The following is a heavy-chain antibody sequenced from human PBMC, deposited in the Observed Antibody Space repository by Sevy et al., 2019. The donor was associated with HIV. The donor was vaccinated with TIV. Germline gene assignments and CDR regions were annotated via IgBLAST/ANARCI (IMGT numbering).Heavy chain of an antibody. J-gene: IGHJ4*02. CDR1: GGSISSSSYY. V-gene: IGHV4-39*01. Sequence: SETLSLTCTVSGGSISSSSYYWGWIRQPPGKGLEWIGSIHYSGSTYYNPSLKSRVTISVDTSKNQFSLKLSSVTAADTAVYYCARQYYDFWSGYYNPYIDYWGQGTLVTVSS. CDR3: ARQYYDFWSGYYNPYIDY. D-gene: IGHD3-3*01. CDR2: IHYSGST.